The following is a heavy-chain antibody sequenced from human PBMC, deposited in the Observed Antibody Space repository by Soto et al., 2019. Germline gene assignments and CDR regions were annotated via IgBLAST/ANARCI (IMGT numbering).Heavy chain of an antibody. J-gene: IGHJ6*02. Sequence: QVHLVQSGAEVKKPGASVNVSCKTSGYTFTRNGISWVRQAPGQGLEWMGWISPNSGNIKYAQKLQGRVIMTTDTSTGTAYMELRSLRSDDTAVYYCVKDRDSNTWPSRDVWCPGTRVTVSS. CDR1: GYTFTRNG. CDR2: ISPNSGNI. V-gene: IGHV1-18*01. D-gene: IGHD3-22*01. CDR3: VKDRDSNTWPSRDV.